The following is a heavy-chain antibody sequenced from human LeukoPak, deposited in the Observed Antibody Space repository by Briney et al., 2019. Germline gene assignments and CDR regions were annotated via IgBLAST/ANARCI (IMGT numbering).Heavy chain of an antibody. CDR3: ARLRATLTVVVTLFDS. CDR2: MYYSGAT. J-gene: IGHJ4*02. D-gene: IGHD3-22*01. V-gene: IGHV4-39*01. CDR1: GGSISSGPYY. Sequence: PSETLSLTCAVSGGSISSGPYYWGWIRPPPGKGLEWIGSMYYSGATYYKPSLQSRVTISGDPSKNQYSLKLSSVTAADTAVYYCARLRATLTVVVTLFDSWGQGTLVTVSS.